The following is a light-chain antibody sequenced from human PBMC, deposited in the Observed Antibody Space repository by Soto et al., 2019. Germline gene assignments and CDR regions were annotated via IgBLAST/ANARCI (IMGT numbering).Light chain of an antibody. Sequence: QTVVTQSPSASASLGASVKLTCTLSSGHSSYAIAWHQQQPEKGPRYLMKLNSDGSHSKGDGIPDRFSGSSSGAERYLTISSLQSEDEADYYCQTWVTGIRVFGGGTKLTVL. V-gene: IGLV4-69*01. CDR2: LNSDGSH. J-gene: IGLJ2*01. CDR3: QTWVTGIRV. CDR1: SGHSSYA.